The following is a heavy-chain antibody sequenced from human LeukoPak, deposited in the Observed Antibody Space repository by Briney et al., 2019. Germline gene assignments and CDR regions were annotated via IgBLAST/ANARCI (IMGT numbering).Heavy chain of an antibody. CDR2: IYYSGST. J-gene: IGHJ4*02. V-gene: IGHV4-61*01. Sequence: SETLSLTCTVSGGSISSSSYYWSWIRQPPGKGLEWIGYIYYSGSTNYNPSLKSRVTISVDASKNQFSLKLSSVTAADTAVYYCATLIAAAGKGDYWGQGTLVTVSS. D-gene: IGHD6-13*01. CDR3: ATLIAAAGKGDY. CDR1: GGSISSSSYY.